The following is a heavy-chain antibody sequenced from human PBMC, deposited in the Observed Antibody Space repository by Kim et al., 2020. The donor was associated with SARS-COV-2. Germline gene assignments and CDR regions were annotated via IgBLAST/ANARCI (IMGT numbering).Heavy chain of an antibody. CDR2: IYYSGST. D-gene: IGHD3-3*01. CDR3: ARSPHLPYDFWSGYYAQPGGHDAFDI. Sequence: SETLSLTCTVSGGSISSGGYYWSWIRQHPGKGLEWIGYIYYSGSTYYNPSLKSRVTISVDTSKNQFSLKLSSVTAADTAVYYCARSPHLPYDFWSGYYAQPGGHDAFDIWGQGTMVTVSS. V-gene: IGHV4-31*03. J-gene: IGHJ3*02. CDR1: GGSISSGGYY.